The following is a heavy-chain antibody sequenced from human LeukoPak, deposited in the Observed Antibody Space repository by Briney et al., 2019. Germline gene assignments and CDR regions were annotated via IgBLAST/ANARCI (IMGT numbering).Heavy chain of an antibody. Sequence: SVKVSCKASGGTFSSYAISWVRQAPGQGLEWMGGIIPIFGTANYAQKFQGRVTITADESTSTAYMELSSLRSEDTAVYYCASHVGVAAAGTLGYYYGMDVWGQGTTVTVSS. CDR1: GGTFSSYA. J-gene: IGHJ6*02. CDR2: IIPIFGTA. D-gene: IGHD6-13*01. CDR3: ASHVGVAAAGTLGYYYGMDV. V-gene: IGHV1-69*13.